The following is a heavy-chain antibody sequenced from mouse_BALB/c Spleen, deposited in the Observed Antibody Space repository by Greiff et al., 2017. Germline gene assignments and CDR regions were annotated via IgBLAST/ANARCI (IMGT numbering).Heavy chain of an antibody. CDR2: ISDGGSYT. CDR3: AREGTARAPWFAY. D-gene: IGHD3-2*01. J-gene: IGHJ3*01. Sequence: EVQLVESGGGLVKPGGSLKLSCAASGFTFSDYYMYWVRQTPEKRLEWVATISDGGSYTYYPDSVKGRFTISRDNAKNNLYLQMSSLKSEDTAMYYCAREGTARAPWFAYWGQGTLVTVSA. V-gene: IGHV5-4*02. CDR1: GFTFSDYY.